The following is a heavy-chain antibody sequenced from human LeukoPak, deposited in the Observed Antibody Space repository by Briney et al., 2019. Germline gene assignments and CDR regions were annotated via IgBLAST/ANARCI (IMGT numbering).Heavy chain of an antibody. D-gene: IGHD3-22*01. CDR2: IYTSGST. CDR3: AAESYYYDSSGYYSDAFDI. V-gene: IGHV4-4*07. CDR1: GGSISSYY. J-gene: IGHJ3*02. Sequence: SETLSLTCTFSGGSISSYYWSWIRQPAGKGLEWIGRIYTSGSTNYNPSLKSRVTMSVDTSKNRFSLKLSSVTAADTAVYYCAAESYYYDSSGYYSDAFDIWGQGTMVTVSS.